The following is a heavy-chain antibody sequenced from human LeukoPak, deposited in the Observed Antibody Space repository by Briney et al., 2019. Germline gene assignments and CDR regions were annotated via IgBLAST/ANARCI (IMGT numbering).Heavy chain of an antibody. CDR1: GYTFTSYG. J-gene: IGHJ5*02. V-gene: IGHV1-18*01. D-gene: IGHD3-16*01. CDR2: ISAYNGNT. CDR3: AREFRAPPVLWFDP. Sequence: GASVKVSCKASGYTFTSYGISWVRQAPGQGLEWMGWISAYNGNTNYARKLQGRVTMTTDTSTSTAYMELRSLRSDDTAVYYCAREFRAPPVLWFDPWGQGTLVTVSS.